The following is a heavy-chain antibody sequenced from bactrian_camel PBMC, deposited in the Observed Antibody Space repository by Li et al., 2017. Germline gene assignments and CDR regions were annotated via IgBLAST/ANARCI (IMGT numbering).Heavy chain of an antibody. CDR1: GLTYRSYC. CDR3: AAVGWVIGRRGY. J-gene: IGHJ4*01. D-gene: IGHD3*01. V-gene: IGHV3S53*01. CDR2: LDSIGSI. Sequence: VQLVEPGGGSVQSGGSLRLSCAITGLTYRSYCMGWFRQAPGKEREGVARLDSIGSITYADSVKGRFTVSRDNAQNTVYLQMNSLKTEDTAVYYCAAVGWVIGRRGYWGQGTQVTVS.